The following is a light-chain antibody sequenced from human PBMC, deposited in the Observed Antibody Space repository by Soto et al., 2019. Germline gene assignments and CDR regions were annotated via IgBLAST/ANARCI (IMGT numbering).Light chain of an antibody. CDR3: PQYNDWPRT. CDR1: QSVGIN. Sequence: EVVMTQSPAILSVSPGERATLSCRASQSVGINVAWYQQKPGQAPRLLIYGASTRATGSPDRFSASGSATECTLTIISLLSEVFAVYYCPQYNDWPRTFGQGTKVDI. J-gene: IGKJ1*01. CDR2: GAS. V-gene: IGKV3-15*01.